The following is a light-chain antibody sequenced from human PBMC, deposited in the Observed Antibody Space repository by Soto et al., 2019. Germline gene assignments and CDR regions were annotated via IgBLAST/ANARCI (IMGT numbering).Light chain of an antibody. CDR3: QQYNNWPRIT. CDR2: GAS. V-gene: IGKV3-15*01. J-gene: IGKJ5*01. CDR1: QSVGSS. Sequence: EIVLTQSPGTLSLSPGERATLSCRASQSVGSSLSWYQQKPCQAPRLLIYGASTRATGIPARFSGSGSGTEFTLTISSLQSEDFAVYYCQQYNNWPRITFGQGTRLEIK.